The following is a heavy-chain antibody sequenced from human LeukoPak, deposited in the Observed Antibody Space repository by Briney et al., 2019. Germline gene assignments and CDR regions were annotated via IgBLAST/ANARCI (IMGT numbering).Heavy chain of an antibody. D-gene: IGHD2-2*02. J-gene: IGHJ6*02. CDR3: ARGYCSSTSCYRGPYGMDV. V-gene: IGHV1-18*01. CDR1: GYTFTSYG. CDR2: ISAYNGNT. Sequence: ASVKVSCKASGYTFTSYGISWVRQAPGQGLEWMGGISAYNGNTNYAQKLQGRVTMTTDTSTSTAYMELRSLRSDDTAVYYCARGYCSSTSCYRGPYGMDVWGQGTTVTVSS.